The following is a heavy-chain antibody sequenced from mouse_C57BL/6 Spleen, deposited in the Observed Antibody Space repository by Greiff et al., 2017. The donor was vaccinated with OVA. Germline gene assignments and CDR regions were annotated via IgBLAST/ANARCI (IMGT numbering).Heavy chain of an antibody. D-gene: IGHD2-4*01. CDR2: ISGGGGNT. Sequence: EVKLVESGGGLVKPGGSLKLSCAASGFTFSSYTMSWVRQTPEKRLEWVATISGGGGNTYYPDSVKGRFTISRDNAKNTLYLQMSSLRAEDTALYYCARLYYDSVFAYWGQGTLVTVSA. J-gene: IGHJ3*01. V-gene: IGHV5-9*01. CDR3: ARLYYDSVFAY. CDR1: GFTFSSYT.